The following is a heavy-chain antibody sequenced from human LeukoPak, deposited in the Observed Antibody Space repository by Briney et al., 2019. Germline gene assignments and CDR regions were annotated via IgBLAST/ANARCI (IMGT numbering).Heavy chain of an antibody. Sequence: SETLSLTCTVSGDSIRSNNYYWGWIRQPPGKGLEWIGSIYDTGSTFYNPSLKSRVTISVDRSKNQFSLKLSSVTAADTAVYYCASGRGVRAATGDSYYYYGMDVWGQGTTVTVSS. CDR3: ASGRGVRAATGDSYYYYGMDV. V-gene: IGHV4-39*07. D-gene: IGHD6-13*01. CDR2: IYDTGST. J-gene: IGHJ6*02. CDR1: GDSIRSNNYY.